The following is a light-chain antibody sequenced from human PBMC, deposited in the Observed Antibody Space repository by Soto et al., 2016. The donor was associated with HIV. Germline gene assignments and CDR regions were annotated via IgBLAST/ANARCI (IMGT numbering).Light chain of an antibody. J-gene: IGKJ4*01. CDR1: RDIGSA. Sequence: AIQLTQSPSSLSASVGDRATITCRASRDIGSALAWYQQKPGKGPRLLIYDASSLESGVPSRFRGGGSGKDFSLIISSLQPEDFATYHCQQFNNYPSLSFGGGTKVEPK. V-gene: IGKV1D-13*01. CDR3: QQFNNYPSLS. CDR2: DAS.